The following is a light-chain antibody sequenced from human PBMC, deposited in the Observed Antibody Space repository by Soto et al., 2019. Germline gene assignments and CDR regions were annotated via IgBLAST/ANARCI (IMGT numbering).Light chain of an antibody. J-gene: IGLJ3*02. Sequence: QSALTQPASVSGSPGQSITIPCTGTSSDVCGYNYVSWYQQHPGKAPKLMIFDVSNRPSGVSNRFSGSKSGNTASLTISGLQAEDEADYYCSSYTSSSTHGVFGGGTQLTVL. CDR3: SSYTSSSTHGV. V-gene: IGLV2-14*01. CDR2: DVS. CDR1: SSDVCGYNY.